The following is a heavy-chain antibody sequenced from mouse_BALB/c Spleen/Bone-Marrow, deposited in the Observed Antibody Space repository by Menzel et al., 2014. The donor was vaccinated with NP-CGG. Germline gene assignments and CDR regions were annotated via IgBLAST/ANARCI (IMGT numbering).Heavy chain of an antibody. CDR3: ARHITTVVADY. V-gene: IGHV5-9-3*01. D-gene: IGHD1-1*01. CDR1: GFTFSSYA. Sequence: EVKLVESGGGLVKPGGSLKLSCAASGFTFSSYAMSWVRRTPEKRQEWVATISSGGSYTYYSDSVKGRFTISRDNAKNTLYLQMSSLRSEDTAMYYCARHITTVVADYWGQGTTLTVSS. CDR2: ISSGGSYT. J-gene: IGHJ2*01.